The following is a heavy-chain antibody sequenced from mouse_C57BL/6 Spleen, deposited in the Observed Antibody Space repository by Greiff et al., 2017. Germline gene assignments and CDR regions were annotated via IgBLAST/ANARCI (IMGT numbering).Heavy chain of an antibody. Sequence: PVWSLPLSCAASGFTFRAYGLHWVRQAPATGLEWVAYISSGRSTIYYADPVKGRFPISRDNATNTLFLPMPSLRSAATAMYYCARRGGNSLYAMAYWGQGPSVTVSS. J-gene: IGHJ4*01. CDR2: ISSGRSTI. D-gene: IGHD2-1*01. CDR3: ARRGGNSLYAMAY. V-gene: IGHV5-17*01. CDR1: GFTFRAYG.